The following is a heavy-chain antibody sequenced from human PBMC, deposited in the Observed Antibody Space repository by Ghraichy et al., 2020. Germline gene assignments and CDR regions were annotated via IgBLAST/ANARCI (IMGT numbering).Heavy chain of an antibody. J-gene: IGHJ4*02. Sequence: GESLNISCAASGFTFSGSAMHWVRQASGKGLEWVGRIRSKGNNYATAYAASVKGRFTMSRDDSKNTAYLQMNSLKTEDTAVYYCTSGGTYYDFWRGYLAWGQGTLVTVSS. V-gene: IGHV3-73*01. D-gene: IGHD3-3*01. CDR2: IRSKGNNYAT. CDR1: GFTFSGSA. CDR3: TSGGTYYDFWRGYLA.